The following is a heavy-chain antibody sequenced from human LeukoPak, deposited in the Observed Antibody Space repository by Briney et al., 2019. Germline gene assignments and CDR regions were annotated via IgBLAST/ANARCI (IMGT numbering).Heavy chain of an antibody. CDR3: ARDLVVAGGGNAFDI. Sequence: SETLSLTCTVSGGSISSGDYFWSWIRQHPGKGLEWIGYIYYSGSTYYNPSLKSRLTISVDTSKNQLSLEMNSVIPEDTAVYYCARDLVVAGGGNAFDIWGQGTMVTVSS. CDR2: IYYSGST. J-gene: IGHJ3*02. D-gene: IGHD6-13*01. V-gene: IGHV4-31*03. CDR1: GGSISSGDYF.